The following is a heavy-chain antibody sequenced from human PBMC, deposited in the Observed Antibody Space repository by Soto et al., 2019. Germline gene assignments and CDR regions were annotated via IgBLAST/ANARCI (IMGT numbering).Heavy chain of an antibody. D-gene: IGHD3-22*01. CDR2: VSGSGTTT. CDR1: GFAFSSCA. J-gene: IGHJ4*02. V-gene: IGHV3-23*01. Sequence: EVQLLESGGGLIQPGGSLRLSCAASGFAFSSCAMGWVRQAPGKGLEWVSTVSGSGTTTYYADSVRGRFTMSRDHSNTTLHLQLNSLRAEDTAVYYGANQPVPTRLFHFDYWGQGTVVTVSS. CDR3: ANQPVPTRLFHFDY.